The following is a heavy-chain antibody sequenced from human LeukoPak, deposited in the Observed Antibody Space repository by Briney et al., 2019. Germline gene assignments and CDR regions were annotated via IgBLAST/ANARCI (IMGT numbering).Heavy chain of an antibody. J-gene: IGHJ4*02. CDR1: GLTFSSYG. D-gene: IGHD2-2*01. CDR2: IKYDGSKE. Sequence: GSSLTLSCAASGLTFSSYGMHWLRQAPGKGLEGVAVIKYDGSKESYGDSVKGRFTMSRDNSKNTLYLQMNNLKAEDTAVYYCARDIWIGGYCSSASCSTFDYWGQGTLVTVSS. CDR3: ARDIWIGGYCSSASCSTFDY. V-gene: IGHV3-33*01.